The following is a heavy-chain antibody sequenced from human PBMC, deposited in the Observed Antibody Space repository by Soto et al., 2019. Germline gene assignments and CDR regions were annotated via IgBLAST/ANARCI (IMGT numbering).Heavy chain of an antibody. CDR3: ARDHGCSSTSCYTWFDP. D-gene: IGHD2-2*02. CDR1: GGTFSSYA. V-gene: IGHV1-69*01. CDR2: IIPIFGTA. Sequence: QVQLVQSGAEVKKPGSSVKVSCKASGGTFSSYAISWVRQAPGQGLEWMGGIIPIFGTANYAQKFQGRVTITADESTSTAYMELSSLRSEDTAVYYCARDHGCSSTSCYTWFDPWGQGTLVTASS. J-gene: IGHJ5*02.